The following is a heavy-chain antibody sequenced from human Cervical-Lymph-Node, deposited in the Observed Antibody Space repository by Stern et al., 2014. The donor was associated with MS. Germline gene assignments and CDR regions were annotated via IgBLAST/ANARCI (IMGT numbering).Heavy chain of an antibody. CDR1: GYDFNPYD. D-gene: IGHD3-3*01. CDR3: ATPSLPFF. J-gene: IGHJ4*02. Sequence: VQLVESGAEVEKPGASVKVSCKTSGYDFNPYDINWVRQAPGKGLEWMGWMTPKNGNSVYAQQFQGRVTMTGDTSLRTAYIELRGLRSDDTALYYFATPSLPFFWGQGTLITVSS. V-gene: IGHV1-8*01. CDR2: MTPKNGNS.